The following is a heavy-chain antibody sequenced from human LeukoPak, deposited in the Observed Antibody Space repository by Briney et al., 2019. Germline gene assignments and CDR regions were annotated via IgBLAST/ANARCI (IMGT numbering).Heavy chain of an antibody. CDR2: INHSGST. J-gene: IGHJ4*02. CDR1: GGSFSGYY. D-gene: IGHD6-13*01. Sequence: PSETLSLTCAVYGGSFSGYYWSWIRQPPGKGLEWIGEINHSGSTNYNPSHKSRVTISVDTSKNQFSLRLSSVTAADTAVYYCARGQYSSSWYEKEYYFDYWGQGTLVTVSS. CDR3: ARGQYSSSWYEKEYYFDY. V-gene: IGHV4-34*01.